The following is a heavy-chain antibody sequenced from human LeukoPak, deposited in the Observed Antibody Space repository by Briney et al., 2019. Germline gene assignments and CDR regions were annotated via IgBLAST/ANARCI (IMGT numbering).Heavy chain of an antibody. J-gene: IGHJ4*02. CDR1: GGSFSGYY. Sequence: PSETLSLTCAVYGGSFSGYYWSWIRQPPGKGLEWIGEINHSGSTNYNPSLKSRVTISVDTSKNQFSLKLSSVTAADTAVYYCARGDILTGYYPADWGQGTLVTVSS. CDR3: ARGDILTGYYPAD. CDR2: INHSGST. V-gene: IGHV4-34*01. D-gene: IGHD3-9*01.